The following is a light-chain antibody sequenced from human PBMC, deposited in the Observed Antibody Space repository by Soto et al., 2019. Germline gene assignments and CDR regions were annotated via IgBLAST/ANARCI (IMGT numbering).Light chain of an antibody. Sequence: EIVMTQSPATLSLSPGDTASLSCRARQSVAGNLAWYQQKPVQPPRLLIYGVSTRATGVPARFSGSGSETDFSLTISSLQIEDFALYYCQQSNNWPPLTFGGGTKVDIK. V-gene: IGKV3-15*01. CDR2: GVS. J-gene: IGKJ4*01. CDR3: QQSNNWPPLT. CDR1: QSVAGN.